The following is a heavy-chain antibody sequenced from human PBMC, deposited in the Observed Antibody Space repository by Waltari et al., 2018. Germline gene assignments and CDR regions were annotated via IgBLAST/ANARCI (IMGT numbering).Heavy chain of an antibody. D-gene: IGHD2-2*01. CDR2: INHSGST. V-gene: IGHV4-34*01. J-gene: IGHJ4*02. CDR3: ARVTGSGYCSSTSCYLSRSGFDY. CDR1: GGSFSGYY. Sequence: QVQLQQWGAGLLKPSETLSLTCAVYGGSFSGYYWSWIRQPPGKGLEWIGEINHSGSTTYNPSLKSLVTISVDTSKNQFSLKLSSVTAADTAVYYCARVTGSGYCSSTSCYLSRSGFDYWGQGTLVTVSS.